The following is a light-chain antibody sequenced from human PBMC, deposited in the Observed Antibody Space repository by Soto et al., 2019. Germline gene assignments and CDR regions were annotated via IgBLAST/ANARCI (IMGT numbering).Light chain of an antibody. J-gene: IGKJ1*01. CDR1: QNINNY. Sequence: DVQMTQSPSSLSASVGDRVTITFLASQNINNYLSWFQQKPGKAPKLLIYAASTLQSGVPSRFSGSGSGTDFTLTISILQPEDFATYYCQQTYFTTGKFGQGTKVDIK. CDR2: AAS. V-gene: IGKV1-39*01. CDR3: QQTYFTTGK.